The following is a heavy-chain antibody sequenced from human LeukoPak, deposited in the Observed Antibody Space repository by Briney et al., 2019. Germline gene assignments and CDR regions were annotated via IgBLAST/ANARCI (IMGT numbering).Heavy chain of an antibody. D-gene: IGHD5-12*01. J-gene: IGHJ4*02. CDR3: ARDGYSGYDYFDY. V-gene: IGHV4-59*12. CDR2: IYYSGST. CDR1: GGSISSYY. Sequence: SETLSLTCTVSGGSISSYYWSWIRQPPGKGLEWIGYIYYSGSTNYNPSLKSRVTTSVDTSKNQFSLKLSSVTAADTAVYYCARDGYSGYDYFDYWGQGTLVTVSS.